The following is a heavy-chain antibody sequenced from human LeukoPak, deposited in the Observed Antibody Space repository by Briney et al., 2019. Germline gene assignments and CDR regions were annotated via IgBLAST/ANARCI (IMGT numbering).Heavy chain of an antibody. CDR1: GFTLTNYD. CDR3: ARGGYYYDSSGYYSIDY. J-gene: IGHJ4*02. D-gene: IGHD3-22*01. CDR2: MNPNSGNT. V-gene: IGHV1-8*01. Sequence: GASVKVSCKASGFTLTNYDINWVRQAPGQGLEWMGWMNPNSGNTGYAQKFQGRVTMTRNTSISTAYMELSSLRSEDTAVYYCARGGYYYDSSGYYSIDYWGQGTLVTVSS.